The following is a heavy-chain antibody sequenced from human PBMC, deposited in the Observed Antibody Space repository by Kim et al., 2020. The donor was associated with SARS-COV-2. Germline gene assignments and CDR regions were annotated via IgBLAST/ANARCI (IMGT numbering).Heavy chain of an antibody. V-gene: IGHV4-31*03. D-gene: IGHD6-13*01. CDR1: GGSISSGGYY. J-gene: IGHJ5*02. CDR2: IYYSGST. Sequence: SETLSLTCTVSGGSISSGGYYWSWIRQHPGKGLEWIGYIYYSGSTYYNPSLKSRVTISVDTSKNQFSLKLSSVTAADTAVYYCARRIAAAANWFDPWGQGTLVTVSS. CDR3: ARRIAAAANWFDP.